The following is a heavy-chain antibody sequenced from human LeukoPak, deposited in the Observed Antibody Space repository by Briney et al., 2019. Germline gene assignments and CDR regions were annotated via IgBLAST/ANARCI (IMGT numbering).Heavy chain of an antibody. CDR1: DGSVSNRNYY. J-gene: IGHJ2*01. D-gene: IGHD3-22*01. CDR2: IYYSGTT. V-gene: IGHV4-39*01. CDR3: AKLVDDSGYYFNWYFDL. Sequence: SETLSLTXIVSDGSVSNRNYYWGWISQPPEKGLEWIGSIYYSGTTYYNPSLKSRVTISLDTSKNQFSLQLSSVTAADTAVYYCAKLVDDSGYYFNWYFDLWGRGTLVTVSS.